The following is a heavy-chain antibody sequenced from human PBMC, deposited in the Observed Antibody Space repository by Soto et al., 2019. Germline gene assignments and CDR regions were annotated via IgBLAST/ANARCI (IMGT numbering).Heavy chain of an antibody. J-gene: IGHJ6*02. CDR2: ISAHNGDT. V-gene: IGHV1-18*04. CDR1: GYTFTSYG. Sequence: ASVKVSCKASGYTFTSYGITWVRQAPGQGLEWMGWISAHNGDTTYAQKFQGRVTMTEDTSTDTAYMELSSLRSEDTAVYYCATVGYSYGSYYYGMDVWGQGTTVTVS. D-gene: IGHD5-18*01. CDR3: ATVGYSYGSYYYGMDV.